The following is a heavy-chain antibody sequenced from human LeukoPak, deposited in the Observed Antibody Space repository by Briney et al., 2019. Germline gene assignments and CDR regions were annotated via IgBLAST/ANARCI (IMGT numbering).Heavy chain of an antibody. D-gene: IGHD5-18*01. CDR2: INQGGSEK. CDR3: ARDETALDS. CDR1: GFTFSSYW. J-gene: IGHJ4*02. V-gene: IGHV3-7*01. Sequence: GGSLRLSCAASGFTFSSYWMSWVRQAPEKGLEWVAHINQGGSEKYYVDSVKGRLTISRDNAKNSLYLQMNSLRAEDTAVYYCARDETALDSWGQGTLVTVSS.